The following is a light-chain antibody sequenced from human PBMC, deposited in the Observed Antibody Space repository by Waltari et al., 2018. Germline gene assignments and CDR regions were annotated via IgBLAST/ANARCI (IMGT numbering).Light chain of an antibody. CDR3: QTWGSGTVV. Sequence: QPVLTQSPSASASPGASVKLTCTLSSGHSNYPIAWHQQQPERGPRYLMLLNSDGSHIRGDVIPDRFSGSTSGAERYLTISSLQSDDEADYYCQTWGSGTVVFGGGTKLTVL. J-gene: IGLJ2*01. CDR1: SGHSNYP. CDR2: LNSDGSH. V-gene: IGLV4-69*01.